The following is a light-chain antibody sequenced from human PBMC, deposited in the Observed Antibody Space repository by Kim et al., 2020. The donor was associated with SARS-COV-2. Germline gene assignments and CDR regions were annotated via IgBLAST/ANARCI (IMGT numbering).Light chain of an antibody. Sequence: ALGQTVRITCQGDSLRSYYASWYQQKPGQAPVLVIYGKNNRPSGIPDRFSGSSSGNTASLTITGAQAEDEADYYCNSRDSSGNHLVFGGGTKSPS. CDR2: GKN. CDR1: SLRSYY. CDR3: NSRDSSGNHLV. J-gene: IGLJ2*01. V-gene: IGLV3-19*01.